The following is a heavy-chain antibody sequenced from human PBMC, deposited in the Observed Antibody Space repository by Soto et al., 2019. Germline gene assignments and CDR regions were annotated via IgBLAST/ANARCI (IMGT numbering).Heavy chain of an antibody. CDR1: GGTCSMYA. CDR2: IIPIFGTA. D-gene: IGHD3-16*01. V-gene: IGHV1-69*13. J-gene: IGHJ6*02. CDR3: ARDQGAYYYGMDV. Sequence: GGSVKVSCKASGGTCSMYAISCVLQSPGQGLEWMGGIIPIFGTANYAQKFQGRVTITADESTSTAYMELSSLRSEDTAVYYCARDQGAYYYGMDVWGQGTTVTVSS.